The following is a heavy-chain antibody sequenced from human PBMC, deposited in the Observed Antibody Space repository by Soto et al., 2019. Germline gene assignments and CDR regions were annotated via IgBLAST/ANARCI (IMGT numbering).Heavy chain of an antibody. CDR2: IHHSGST. Sequence: QVQLQESGPGLVKPSGNLSLTCTVSGASISSTSSGDWWSWVRQPPGKGLEWIGEIHHSGSTNYNPSLKSRVTMSVDKSKNQFSLRSSSVTAADTAVYYCAKMVGATLVDYWGQGTLVTVSS. V-gene: IGHV4-4*02. D-gene: IGHD1-26*01. CDR1: GASISSTSSGDW. CDR3: AKMVGATLVDY. J-gene: IGHJ4*02.